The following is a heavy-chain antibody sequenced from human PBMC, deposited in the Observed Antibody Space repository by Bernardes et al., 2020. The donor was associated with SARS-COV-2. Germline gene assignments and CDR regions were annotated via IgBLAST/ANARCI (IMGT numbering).Heavy chain of an antibody. CDR3: VARELDMGPDDAFDI. V-gene: IGHV1-69*02. Sequence: SVKVSCKASGGTFSSYTISWVRQAPGQGLEWMGRIIPILGIANYAQKFQGRVTITADKSTSTAYMELSSLRSEDTAVYYCVARELDMGPDDAFDIWGQGTMVTVSS. D-gene: IGHD2-2*03. CDR2: IIPILGIA. J-gene: IGHJ3*02. CDR1: GGTFSSYT.